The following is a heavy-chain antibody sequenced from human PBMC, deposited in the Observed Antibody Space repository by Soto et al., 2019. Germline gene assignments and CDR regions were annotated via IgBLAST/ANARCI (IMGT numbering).Heavy chain of an antibody. CDR1: GLTFSTSA. V-gene: IGHV3-30-3*01. CDR2: ISHDGSHE. Sequence: GGSLRLSCAASGLTFSTSAMHGVRKCPGKGRGWVGMISHDGSHEYSGASVKGRFSVSRDNSHNILHLQINSLRIEDASVYFCARNTDHRLVRGWLDPWGQGTLVTVSS. CDR3: ARNTDHRLVRGWLDP. D-gene: IGHD3-10*01. J-gene: IGHJ5*02.